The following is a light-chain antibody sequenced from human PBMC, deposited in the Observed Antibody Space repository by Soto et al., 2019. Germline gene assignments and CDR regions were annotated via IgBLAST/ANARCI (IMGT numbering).Light chain of an antibody. CDR2: AAS. CDR1: QSISSY. J-gene: IGKJ5*01. V-gene: IGKV1-39*01. Sequence: EIQMTPSPSSQTAYVRDRVTIPSRASQSISSYLNWYQQKPGKAPKLLIYAASSLQSGVPSRFSGSGSGTDFTLTISSLQPEEFATYYCQQSYSTLAFGQGRRLEI. CDR3: QQSYSTLA.